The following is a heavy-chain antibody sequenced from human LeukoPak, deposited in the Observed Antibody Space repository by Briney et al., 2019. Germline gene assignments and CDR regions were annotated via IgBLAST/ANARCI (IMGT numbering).Heavy chain of an antibody. V-gene: IGHV3-15*04. CDR2: IASKTDGGTT. Sequence: GGSLRLSCAASGLAVTNAWMNWVRQAPGKGLEWVGRIASKTDGGTTDYAAPVKGRFTISRDDSKNTLYLQMNSLKTEDTAVYYCTGDSSGYFLDAFDIWGQGTMVTVSS. CDR1: GLAVTNAW. D-gene: IGHD3-22*01. CDR3: TGDSSGYFLDAFDI. J-gene: IGHJ3*02.